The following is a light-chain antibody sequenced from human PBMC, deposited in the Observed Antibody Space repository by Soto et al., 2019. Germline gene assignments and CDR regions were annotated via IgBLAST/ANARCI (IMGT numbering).Light chain of an antibody. CDR1: SSNIGAGYD. CDR3: QSYDSSLSAWV. J-gene: IGLJ2*01. Sequence: QSVLTQPPSVSGAPGQRVTISCTGSSSNIGAGYDVHWYQQLPGTAPKLLVYGYNNRPSGVPDRLSVSKSGTSASLTITGLQTEDEADYYCQSYDSSLSAWVFGGGTKLTVL. CDR2: GYN. V-gene: IGLV1-40*01.